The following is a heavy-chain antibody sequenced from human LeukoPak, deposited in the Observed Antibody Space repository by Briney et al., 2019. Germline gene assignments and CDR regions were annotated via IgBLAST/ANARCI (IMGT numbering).Heavy chain of an antibody. Sequence: PGGSLRLSCTASGFYFNNFGMHWVRQAPGKGLEWVAFVRFDGADKHSADFVKGRFTTARDNSKNTLYLQMTTLRIDDTAVYYCVKGMHERSGYAYDASHIWGQGTMVTVPS. CDR1: GFYFNNFG. J-gene: IGHJ3*02. CDR3: VKGMHERSGYAYDASHI. CDR2: VRFDGADK. V-gene: IGHV3-30*02. D-gene: IGHD3-22*01.